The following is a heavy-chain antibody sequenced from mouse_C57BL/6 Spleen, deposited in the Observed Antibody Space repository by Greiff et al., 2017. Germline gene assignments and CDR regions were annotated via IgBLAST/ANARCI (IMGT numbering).Heavy chain of an antibody. CDR1: GYTFTDYY. CDR3: ARGNYYGSSPAY. D-gene: IGHD1-1*01. V-gene: IGHV1-19*01. Sequence: VQLQQSGPVLVKPGASVKMSCKASGYTFTDYYMNWVKQSHGKSLEWIGVINPYNGGTSYNQKFKGKATLTVDKSSSTAYMELNSLTSEDSAVYYCARGNYYGSSPAYWGQGTLVTVSA. CDR2: INPYNGGT. J-gene: IGHJ3*01.